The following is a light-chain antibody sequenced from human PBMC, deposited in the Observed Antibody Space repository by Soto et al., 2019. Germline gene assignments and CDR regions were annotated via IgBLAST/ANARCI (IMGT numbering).Light chain of an antibody. Sequence: EIVMTQSPAPLSVSPGERATLSCRASQSVSSNLAWYQQKPGQAPRLLIYGASTRATGIPARFSGSGSGTEFTLTISSLQSEDFAVYYGQQYNNWPWTFGQGTRVEIQ. V-gene: IGKV3-15*01. CDR3: QQYNNWPWT. J-gene: IGKJ1*01. CDR1: QSVSSN. CDR2: GAS.